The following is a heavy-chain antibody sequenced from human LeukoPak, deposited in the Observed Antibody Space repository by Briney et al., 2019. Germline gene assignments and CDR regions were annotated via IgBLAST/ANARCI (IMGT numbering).Heavy chain of an antibody. CDR1: GGSISSYY. CDR3: ARADCSGGSCYSYPAAFDI. CDR2: IYYSGST. V-gene: IGHV4-59*01. Sequence: SETLSLTCTVSGGSISSYYWSWIRQPPGKGLEWIGYIYYSGSTNYNPSLKSRVTISVDTSKNQFSLTLSSVTAADTAVYYCARADCSGGSCYSYPAAFDIWGQGTMVTVSS. J-gene: IGHJ3*02. D-gene: IGHD2-15*01.